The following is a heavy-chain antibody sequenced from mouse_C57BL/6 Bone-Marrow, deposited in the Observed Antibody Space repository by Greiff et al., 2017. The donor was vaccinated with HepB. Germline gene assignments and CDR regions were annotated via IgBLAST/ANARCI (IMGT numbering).Heavy chain of an antibody. D-gene: IGHD1-1*01. CDR2: IHPNSGST. CDR1: GYTFTSYW. CDR3: ARGRELFLRWVY. V-gene: IGHV1-64*01. J-gene: IGHJ3*01. Sequence: QVQLQQSGAELVKPGASVKLSCKASGYTFTSYWMHWVKQRPGQGLEWIGMIHPNSGSTNYNEKFKSKATLTVDKSSSTAYMQLSSLTSEDSAVYYCARGRELFLRWVYWGQGTLLTVSS.